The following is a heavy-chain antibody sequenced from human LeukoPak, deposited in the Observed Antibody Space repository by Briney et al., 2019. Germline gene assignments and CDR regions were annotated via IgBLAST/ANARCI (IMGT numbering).Heavy chain of an antibody. J-gene: IGHJ4*02. CDR2: MNPNSGNT. D-gene: IGHD5-18*01. CDR1: GYTFTSYD. Sequence: ASVKVSCKASGYTFTSYDINWVRQATGQGLEWMGWMNPNSGNTGYAQKFQGRVTITRNTSISTAYMELSSLRAEDTAVYYCARDRRVSSLGYSYGSPFDYWGQGTLVTVSS. CDR3: ARDRRVSSLGYSYGSPFDY. V-gene: IGHV1-8*03.